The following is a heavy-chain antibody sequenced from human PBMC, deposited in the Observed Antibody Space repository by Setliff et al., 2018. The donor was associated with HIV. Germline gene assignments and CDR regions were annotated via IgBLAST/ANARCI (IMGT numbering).Heavy chain of an antibody. CDR2: INHRGST. D-gene: IGHD6-13*01. CDR3: ARESPSSSWFYFDL. J-gene: IGHJ4*02. CDR1: GGSFSDYY. Sequence: SETLSLTCAVYGGSFSDYYWTWTRQSPGKGLEWIGEINHRGSTNYNPSLKSRVTVSVDTSKNQFSLKLGSVTAADTAVYYCARESPSSSWFYFDLWGQGTLVTVSS. V-gene: IGHV4-34*01.